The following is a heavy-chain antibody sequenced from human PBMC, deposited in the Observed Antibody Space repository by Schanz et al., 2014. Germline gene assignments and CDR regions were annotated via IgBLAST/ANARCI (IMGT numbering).Heavy chain of an antibody. Sequence: QVQLVQSGAEVKKPGASVKVSCKASGYTFTSYGISWVRQAPGQGLEWMGWISADNSDTNYALKLQGRVTMTTDTTTSAAYMELRSLRSDDTAVYYCARDGYSSGWYDRDIAHFDYWGQGTLVTVSS. J-gene: IGHJ4*02. V-gene: IGHV1-18*01. CDR3: ARDGYSSGWYDRDIAHFDY. D-gene: IGHD6-19*01. CDR1: GYTFTSYG. CDR2: ISADNSDT.